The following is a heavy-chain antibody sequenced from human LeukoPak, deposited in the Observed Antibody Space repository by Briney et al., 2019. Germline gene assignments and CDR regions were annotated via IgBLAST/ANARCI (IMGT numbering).Heavy chain of an antibody. CDR3: ARIYSSSWFLNWFDP. J-gene: IGHJ5*02. CDR2: IYHSGRT. V-gene: IGHV4-38-2*02. Sequence: SETLSLTCTVSGYSISSGYYWGWIRQPPGKGLEWIGSIYHSGRTYYNPSLKSRVTISVDTSKNQFSLKLNSVTAADTAVYYCARIYSSSWFLNWFDPWGQGTLVTVSS. CDR1: GYSISSGYY. D-gene: IGHD6-13*01.